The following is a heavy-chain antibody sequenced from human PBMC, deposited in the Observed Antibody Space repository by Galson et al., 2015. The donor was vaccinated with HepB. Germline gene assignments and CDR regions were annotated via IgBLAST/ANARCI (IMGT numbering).Heavy chain of an antibody. J-gene: IGHJ4*02. Sequence: SLRLSCAASGFTFSRNAMHWVRQAPGKGPEQVSVISSDGRSTNYADSVKGRFTISRDNSKNTLSLQMSSLKPEDTAAYYCVKGPSDYSGYYFDDWGQGTLVTVSS. D-gene: IGHD4-11*01. CDR3: VKGPSDYSGYYFDD. V-gene: IGHV3-64D*08. CDR1: GFTFSRNA. CDR2: ISSDGRST.